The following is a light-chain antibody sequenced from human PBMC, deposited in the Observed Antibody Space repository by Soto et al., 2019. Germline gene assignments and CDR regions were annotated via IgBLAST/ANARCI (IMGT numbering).Light chain of an antibody. CDR2: NND. Sequence: QSVLTQPPSASGTPGQRVSISCSGSSANIGSHTVNWYQQLPGTAPKVLMYNNDQRPSGVPDRFSGSKSGTSASLASSGLQSEDDADYYCAAWEDSLNGYVFGTGTKLTVL. CDR1: SANIGSHT. V-gene: IGLV1-44*01. J-gene: IGLJ1*01. CDR3: AAWEDSLNGYV.